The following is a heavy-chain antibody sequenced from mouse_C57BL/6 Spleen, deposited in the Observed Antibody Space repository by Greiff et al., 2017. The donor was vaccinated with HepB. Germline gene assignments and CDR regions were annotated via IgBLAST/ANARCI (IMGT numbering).Heavy chain of an antibody. D-gene: IGHD3-2*02. J-gene: IGHJ3*01. CDR2: IYPGDGDT. V-gene: IGHV1-82*01. CDR3: ARETAQVAWFAY. Sequence: VKLQESGPELVKPGASVKISCKASGYAFSSSWMNWVKQRPGKGLEWIGRIYPGDGDTNYNGKFKGKATLTADKSSSTAYMQLSSLTSEDSAVYFCARETAQVAWFAYWGQGTLVTVSA. CDR1: GYAFSSSW.